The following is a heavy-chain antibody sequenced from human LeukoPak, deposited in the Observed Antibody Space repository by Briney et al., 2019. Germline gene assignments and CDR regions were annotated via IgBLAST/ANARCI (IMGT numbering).Heavy chain of an antibody. CDR1: GYTFTSYG. CDR3: ARDPKSFDWLRVHWFDP. J-gene: IGHJ5*02. CDR2: ISAYNGNT. Sequence: ASVKVSCKASGYTFTSYGISWVRQAPGQGLEWMGWISAYNGNTNYAQKFQGRVTITADESTSTAYMELSSLRSEDTAVYYCARDPKSFDWLRVHWFDPWGQGTLVTVSS. V-gene: IGHV1-18*01. D-gene: IGHD3-9*01.